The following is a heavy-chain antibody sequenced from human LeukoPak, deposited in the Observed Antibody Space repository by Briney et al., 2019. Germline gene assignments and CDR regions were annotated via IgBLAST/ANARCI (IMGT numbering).Heavy chain of an antibody. Sequence: GRSLRLSCAASRFTFGRYGMHWVRQAPGKGLEWVSYISSSGSTIYYADSVRGRFTISRDNAKNSLYLQMNSLRAEDTAVYYCAREGSYYFDYWGQGTLVTVSS. V-gene: IGHV3-48*03. J-gene: IGHJ4*02. CDR3: AREGSYYFDY. CDR2: ISSSGSTI. CDR1: RFTFGRYG.